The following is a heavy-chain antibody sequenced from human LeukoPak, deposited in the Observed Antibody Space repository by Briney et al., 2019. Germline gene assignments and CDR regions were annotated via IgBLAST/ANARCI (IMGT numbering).Heavy chain of an antibody. D-gene: IGHD2-15*01. CDR1: GFTFSSYE. Sequence: QPGGSLRLSCAASGFTFSSYEMNWVRQAPGKGLEWVSYISSSGSTIYYADSVKGRFTISRDNAKNPLYLQMNSLRAEDTAVYYCARVGVVAALDYWGQGTLVTASS. CDR2: ISSSGSTI. V-gene: IGHV3-48*03. CDR3: ARVGVVAALDY. J-gene: IGHJ4*02.